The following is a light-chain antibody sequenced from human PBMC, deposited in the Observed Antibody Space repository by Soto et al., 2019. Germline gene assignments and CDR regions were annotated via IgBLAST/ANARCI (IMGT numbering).Light chain of an antibody. CDR2: DAS. J-gene: IGKJ1*01. Sequence: DIQMTRSPSSLSASVGDRVTITCQASQDISNYLNWYQQKPGKAPKLLIYDASNLETGVPSRVSGSGSGTDFTFTISSLQPEDIATYYCQHYDNLPWTLGQGTKVDIK. V-gene: IGKV1-33*01. CDR3: QHYDNLPWT. CDR1: QDISNY.